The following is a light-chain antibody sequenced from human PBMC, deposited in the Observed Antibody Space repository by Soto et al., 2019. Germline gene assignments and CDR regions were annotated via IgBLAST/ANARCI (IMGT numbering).Light chain of an antibody. Sequence: QSVLTQPPSVSGAPGQRVTISCTGDRSNIGAGYDVHWYVQLLGAAPKLLIYGNTNRPSGVPDRFSGSKSGTSASLAITGLRAEDEADYYCQSYASSPSANFVFGTGTKLTVL. CDR3: QSYASSPSANFV. V-gene: IGLV1-40*01. CDR2: GNT. CDR1: RSNIGAGYD. J-gene: IGLJ1*01.